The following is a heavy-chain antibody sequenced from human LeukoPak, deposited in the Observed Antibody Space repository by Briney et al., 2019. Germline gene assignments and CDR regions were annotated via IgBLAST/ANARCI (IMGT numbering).Heavy chain of an antibody. J-gene: IGHJ3*02. Sequence: GGPLTPSGRPSEFSLRSYRMDWVRQAPGKGLEWVSHINSGRSTIYYADSVKGRFTISRDNAENSLYLHMNSLRAEDTAVYYCARVLLERPGIDSFDMWGQGTKVSVSS. D-gene: IGHD1-1*01. V-gene: IGHV3-48*01. CDR3: ARVLLERPGIDSFDM. CDR1: EFSLRSYR. CDR2: INSGRSTI.